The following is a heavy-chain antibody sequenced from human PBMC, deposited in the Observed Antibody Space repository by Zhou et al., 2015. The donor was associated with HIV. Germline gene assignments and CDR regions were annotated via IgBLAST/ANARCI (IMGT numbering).Heavy chain of an antibody. CDR2: ISWNSGSI. CDR3: ARESDYKYRNYYGMDV. V-gene: IGHV3-9*01. J-gene: IGHJ6*02. CDR1: GFIFDDYA. D-gene: IGHD4-11*01. Sequence: EVQLVESGGGLVRPGRSLRLSCVASGFIFDDYAMHWVRQAPGKGLEWVSGISWNSGSIGYADSVKGRFTISRNNAKNSLYLQMSRLRAEDTALYYCARESDYKYRNYYGMDVWGQGTTVTVSS.